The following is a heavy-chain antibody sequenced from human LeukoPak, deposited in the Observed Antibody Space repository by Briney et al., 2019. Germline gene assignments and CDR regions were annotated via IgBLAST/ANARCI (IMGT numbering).Heavy chain of an antibody. Sequence: SVKVSCKXSGGTFSSYDISWVRQAPGQGLEWMGGIIPIFGTANYAQKFQGRVTITTDDSTSTAYMELSSLRSEDTAVYYCARATGGYRYGTYYFDYWGQGPLVTVSS. D-gene: IGHD5-18*01. CDR3: ARATGGYRYGTYYFDY. CDR2: IIPIFGTA. CDR1: GGTFSSYD. J-gene: IGHJ4*02. V-gene: IGHV1-69*05.